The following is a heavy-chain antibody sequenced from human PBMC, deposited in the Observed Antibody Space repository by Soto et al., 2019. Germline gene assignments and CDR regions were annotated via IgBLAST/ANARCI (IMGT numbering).Heavy chain of an antibody. V-gene: IGHV3-23*01. Sequence: GGSLRLSCAASGFTFSSYAMSWVRQAPGKGLEWVSAISGSGGSTYYADSVKGRFTISRDNSKNTLYLQMNSLRAEDTAVYYCAKPPRSIAARPGYFDYWGQGTLVTVSS. CDR3: AKPPRSIAARPGYFDY. D-gene: IGHD6-6*01. J-gene: IGHJ4*02. CDR2: ISGSGGST. CDR1: GFTFSSYA.